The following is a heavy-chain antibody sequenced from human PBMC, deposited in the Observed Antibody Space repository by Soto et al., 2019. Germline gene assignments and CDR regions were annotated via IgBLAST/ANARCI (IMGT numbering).Heavy chain of an antibody. D-gene: IGHD3-22*01. CDR3: ARDRGPSSGYYPYWFDP. CDR2: IIPIFGTA. Sequence: ASVKVSCKASGGTFRSYAITWVRQAPGQGLEWMGGIIPIFGTANYAQKFQGRVTITADESTSTAYMELSSLRSEDTALYYCARDRGPSSGYYPYWFDPWGQGTLDTVSS. CDR1: GGTFRSYA. J-gene: IGHJ5*02. V-gene: IGHV1-69*01.